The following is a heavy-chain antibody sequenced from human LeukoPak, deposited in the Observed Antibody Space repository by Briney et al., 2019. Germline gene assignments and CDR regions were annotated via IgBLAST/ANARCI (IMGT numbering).Heavy chain of an antibody. D-gene: IGHD6-6*01. CDR2: ISGSGDNT. CDR3: AKWKYSNSGIDDY. Sequence: HPGGSLRLSCAASGFTFSSYGMHWVRQAPGKGLEWVSVISGSGDNTYYADSVKGRFTISRDNSKNMLYLQMNSLRAEDTAVYYCAKWKYSNSGIDDYWGQGTLVTVSS. V-gene: IGHV3-23*01. J-gene: IGHJ4*02. CDR1: GFTFSSYG.